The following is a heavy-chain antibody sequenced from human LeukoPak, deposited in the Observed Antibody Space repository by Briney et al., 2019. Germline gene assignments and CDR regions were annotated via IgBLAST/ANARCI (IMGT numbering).Heavy chain of an antibody. V-gene: IGHV3-23*01. CDR3: AKGGAATMRDGYNYYYYYMEV. CDR2: ISGSGGHT. D-gene: IGHD5-24*01. Sequence: GGSLRLSCAASGITFSSHAMSWVRQAPGKGLEWVSLISGSGGHTYYGDSVKGRFTISRDNSKNRLYLQMNSLSTEDTAVYYCAKGGAATMRDGYNYYYYYMEVWGRGTTVTVSS. CDR1: GITFSSHA. J-gene: IGHJ6*03.